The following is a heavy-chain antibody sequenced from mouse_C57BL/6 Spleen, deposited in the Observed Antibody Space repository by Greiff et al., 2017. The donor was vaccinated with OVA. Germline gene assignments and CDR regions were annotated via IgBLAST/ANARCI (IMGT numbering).Heavy chain of an antibody. CDR1: GYTFTDYY. D-gene: IGHD2-3*01. CDR2: INPNNGGT. J-gene: IGHJ2*01. CDR3: ARSYDGY. Sequence: VQLQQSGPELVKPGASVKISCKASGYTFTDYYMNWVKQSHGKSLEWIGDINPNNGGTSYNQKFKGKATLPVDKSSSTAYMELRSLTSEDSAVYYCARSYDGYWGQGTTLTVSS. V-gene: IGHV1-26*01.